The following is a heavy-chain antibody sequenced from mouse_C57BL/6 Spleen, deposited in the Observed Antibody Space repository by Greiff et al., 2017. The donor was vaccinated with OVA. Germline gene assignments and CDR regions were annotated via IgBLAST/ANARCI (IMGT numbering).Heavy chain of an antibody. CDR1: GYTFTDYE. D-gene: IGHD4-1*01. V-gene: IGHV1-15*01. J-gene: IGHJ4*01. CDR3: TRWGGTGPYYAMDY. CDR2: IDPETGGT. Sequence: QVQLQQSGAELVRPGASVTLSCKASGYTFTDYEMHWVKQTPVHGLEWIGAIDPETGGTAYNQKFKGKAILTADKSSSTAYMELRSLTSEDSAVYYCTRWGGTGPYYAMDYWGQGTSVTVSS.